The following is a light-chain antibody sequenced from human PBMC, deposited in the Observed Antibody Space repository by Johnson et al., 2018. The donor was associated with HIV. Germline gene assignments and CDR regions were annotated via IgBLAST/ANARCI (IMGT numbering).Light chain of an antibody. Sequence: QSVLTQPPSVSAAPGQKVTISCSGSSSNIGNNYVSWYQQLPGTAPKLLIHGNNKLPSGIPDRFSGSKSGTSATLGIPGLQTRDEADYYCGRWYRSLSAVFGTGTKVTVL. V-gene: IGLV1-51*01. CDR3: GRWYRSLSAV. CDR2: GNN. J-gene: IGLJ1*01. CDR1: SSNIGNNY.